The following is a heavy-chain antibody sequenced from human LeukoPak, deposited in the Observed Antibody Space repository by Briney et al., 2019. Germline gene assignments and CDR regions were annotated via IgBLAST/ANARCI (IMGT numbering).Heavy chain of an antibody. J-gene: IGHJ4*02. Sequence: GASVKVSCKASGYTFTSYDINWVRQATGQGLEWMGWMNPNSGNTGYAQKFQGRVTMTRNTSISTAYMELSSLKSDDTAVYYCARNAFNTSSENYFDFWGRGTLVTVSS. D-gene: IGHD6-6*01. V-gene: IGHV1-8*01. CDR2: MNPNSGNT. CDR3: ARNAFNTSSENYFDF. CDR1: GYTFTSYD.